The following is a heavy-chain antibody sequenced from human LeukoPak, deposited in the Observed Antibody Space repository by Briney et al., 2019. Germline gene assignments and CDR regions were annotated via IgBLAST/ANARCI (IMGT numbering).Heavy chain of an antibody. CDR1: GYSISSGYY. J-gene: IGHJ4*02. V-gene: IGHV4-38-2*02. D-gene: IGHD3-3*01. CDR2: IYHSGST. CDR3: ARERGGSLRFFDY. Sequence: SETLSLTCTVSGYSISSGYYWGWIRQPPGKGLEWIGSIYHSGSTNYNPSLKSRVTISVDTSKNQFSLKLSSVTAADTAVYYCARERGGSLRFFDYWGQGTLVTVSS.